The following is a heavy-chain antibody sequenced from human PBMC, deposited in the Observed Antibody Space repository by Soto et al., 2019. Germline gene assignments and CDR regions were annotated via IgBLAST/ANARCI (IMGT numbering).Heavy chain of an antibody. J-gene: IGHJ5*02. D-gene: IGHD2-15*01. V-gene: IGHV3-33*01. Sequence: QVQLVESGGGVVQPGRSLRLSCAASGFTFSSYGMHWVRQAPGKGLEWVAVIWYDGSNKYYADSVKGRFTISRDNSKNXLXXQMNSLRAEDTAVYYCARGPGYCSGGSCYSLPFDPWGQGTLVTVSS. CDR3: ARGPGYCSGGSCYSLPFDP. CDR1: GFTFSSYG. CDR2: IWYDGSNK.